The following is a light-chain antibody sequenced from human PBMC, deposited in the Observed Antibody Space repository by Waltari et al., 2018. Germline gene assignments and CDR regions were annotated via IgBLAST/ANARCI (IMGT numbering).Light chain of an antibody. Sequence: QAGLTQPPSVSKDLRETATLTCTGNSNNIGNLGAAWLQQHQGPPPKPLADRSNSRPSEISERFSASRSGDTASLTITGLQAEDEADYYCTAWDRRLSVWVFGGGTKLTVL. CDR2: RSN. J-gene: IGLJ3*02. CDR3: TAWDRRLSVWV. V-gene: IGLV10-54*04. CDR1: SNNIGNLG.